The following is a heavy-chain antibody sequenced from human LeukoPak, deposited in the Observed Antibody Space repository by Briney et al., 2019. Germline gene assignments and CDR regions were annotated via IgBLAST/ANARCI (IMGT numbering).Heavy chain of an antibody. Sequence: GGSLRLSCAASGFTFSSYSMNWVRQAPGKGLEWVSYISSSSSTIYHADSVKGRFTISRDNAKNSLYLQMKSLRADDTAVYYCARGGGTYSGDYWGQGTLVTVSS. CDR2: ISSSSSTI. CDR1: GFTFSSYS. CDR3: ARGGGTYSGDY. J-gene: IGHJ4*02. V-gene: IGHV3-48*01. D-gene: IGHD2-15*01.